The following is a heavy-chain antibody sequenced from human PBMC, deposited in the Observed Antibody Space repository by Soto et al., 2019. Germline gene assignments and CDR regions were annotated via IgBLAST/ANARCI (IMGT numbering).Heavy chain of an antibody. CDR1: GYTFASYD. Sequence: QVQLVQSGAEVKTPGASVKVSCKASGYTFASYDINWVRQAPGQGLAWMGWMNPNSNNTGYVQKFQGRLTMTRDIALSTGHMELSSPRNEDTAVYYCARSDGYHFNWLDSWGQGTLVTVSA. D-gene: IGHD2-21*01. CDR3: ARSDGYHFNWLDS. CDR2: MNPNSNNT. J-gene: IGHJ5*01. V-gene: IGHV1-8*01.